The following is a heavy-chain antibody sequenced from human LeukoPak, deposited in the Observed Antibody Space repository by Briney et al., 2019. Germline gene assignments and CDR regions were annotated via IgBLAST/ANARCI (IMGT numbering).Heavy chain of an antibody. D-gene: IGHD2-2*01. CDR2: IRVSGSTM. CDR1: GLTVSSYE. Sequence: PGGSLRLSCAASGLTVSSYEMNWVRQDAGEGLEWVSYIRVSGSTMYYAESVKGRFTISRDNAKNSLYLQMNSLRAEDTAVYYWARERYCSSTSCPNGDLDYWGQGTLVSVAS. J-gene: IGHJ4*02. CDR3: ARERYCSSTSCPNGDLDY. V-gene: IGHV3-48*03.